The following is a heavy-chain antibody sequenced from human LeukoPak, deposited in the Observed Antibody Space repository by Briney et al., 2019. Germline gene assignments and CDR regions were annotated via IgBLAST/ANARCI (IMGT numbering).Heavy chain of an antibody. J-gene: IGHJ4*02. D-gene: IGHD3-10*01. Sequence: PGGSLRLSCAASGFTYRAYWMSWVRQAPGKGLEWVANIKQDGSEKYYVDSVRGRFTISRDNAKNSLYLQMNSLRVEDTAVYYCAKDDAWLRFGEWSQGTLVTVSS. V-gene: IGHV3-7*01. CDR3: AKDDAWLRFGE. CDR1: GFTYRAYW. CDR2: IKQDGSEK.